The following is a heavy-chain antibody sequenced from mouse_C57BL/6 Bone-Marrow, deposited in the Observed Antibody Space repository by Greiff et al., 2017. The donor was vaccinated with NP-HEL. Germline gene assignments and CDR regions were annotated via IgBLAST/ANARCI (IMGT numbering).Heavy chain of an antibody. CDR2: IYPRSGNT. Sequence: QVQLKESGAELARPGASVKLSCKASGYTFTSYGISWVKQRTGQGLAWIGEIYPRSGNTYYNEKFKGKATLTADKSSSTAYMELRSLTSEDSAFYFCARSLDSYYFAWFAYWGQGTLVTVSA. V-gene: IGHV1-81*01. D-gene: IGHD2-10*01. J-gene: IGHJ3*01. CDR1: GYTFTSYG. CDR3: ARSLDSYYFAWFAY.